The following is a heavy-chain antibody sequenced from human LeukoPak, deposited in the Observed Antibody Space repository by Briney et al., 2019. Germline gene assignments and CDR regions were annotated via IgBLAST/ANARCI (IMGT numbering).Heavy chain of an antibody. J-gene: IGHJ6*02. CDR3: ARDPGSGTTTLGYYYYYYGMDV. D-gene: IGHD3-10*01. CDR2: INPSGGST. V-gene: IGHV1-46*01. CDR1: GYTFTGYY. Sequence: GSVQDSCKACGYTFTGYYMHWVRQAPGQGLEWMGIINPSGGSTSYAQKFQGRVTMTRDTSTSTVYMGLSSLRSEDTAVYYCARDPGSGTTTLGYYYYYYGMDVWGQGTTVTVSS.